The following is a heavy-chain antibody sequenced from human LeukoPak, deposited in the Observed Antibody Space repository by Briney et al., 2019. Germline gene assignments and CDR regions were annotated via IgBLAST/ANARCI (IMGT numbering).Heavy chain of an antibody. Sequence: GESLKISCEGSGYSFSNYWIGWVRQMPGKGLEWMGIIYPGDSNTKYNPSFQVQVTISADKSVSTAYLQWSSLKASDTAMYYCARRGGLDYWGQGTLVTVSS. CDR2: IYPGDSNT. CDR1: GYSFSNYW. CDR3: ARRGGLDY. J-gene: IGHJ4*02. V-gene: IGHV5-51*01. D-gene: IGHD3-10*01.